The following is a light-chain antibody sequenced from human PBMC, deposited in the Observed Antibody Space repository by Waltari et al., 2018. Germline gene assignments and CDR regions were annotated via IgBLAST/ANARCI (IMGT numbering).Light chain of an antibody. Sequence: QSALIQPASVSGSPGQSITFSCTGTSSDVGGYDYVSWYQQHPGKAPKLLIYDVSNRPSGVSNRFSGSKSGNTASLTISGLQAEDEANYFCSSYTSDIFWVFGGGTKLTVL. CDR2: DVS. CDR3: SSYTSDIFWV. V-gene: IGLV2-14*03. J-gene: IGLJ3*02. CDR1: SSDVGGYDY.